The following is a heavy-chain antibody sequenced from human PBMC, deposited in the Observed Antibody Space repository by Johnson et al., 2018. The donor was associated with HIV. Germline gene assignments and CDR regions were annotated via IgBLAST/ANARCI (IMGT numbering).Heavy chain of an antibody. J-gene: IGHJ3*02. Sequence: MLLVESGGGVVQPGRSLRLSCAASGFTFSSYWMSWVRQAPGKGLEWVANIKQDGSETYYVASVKGRFTISRDNAKNSLYLQMNSLRGEDAAMYYCARYPIRDDAFDIWGQGTRVTVSS. CDR3: ARYPIRDDAFDI. CDR1: GFTFSSYW. V-gene: IGHV3-7*04. CDR2: IKQDGSET.